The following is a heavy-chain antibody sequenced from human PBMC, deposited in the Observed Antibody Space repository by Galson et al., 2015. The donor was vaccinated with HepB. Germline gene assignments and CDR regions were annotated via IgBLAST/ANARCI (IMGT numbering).Heavy chain of an antibody. CDR2: ISYDGSNK. V-gene: IGHV3-30-3*01. D-gene: IGHD5-18*01. CDR1: GFTFSNYT. CDR3: ARAPLVDTAMVLLNDY. Sequence: SLRLSCAASGFTFSNYTMHWVRQAPGKGLEWVAVISYDGSNKYYADSVKGRFTISRDNSKNTLYLQMNSLRAEDTAVYYCARAPLVDTAMVLLNDYWGQGTLVTVSS. J-gene: IGHJ4*02.